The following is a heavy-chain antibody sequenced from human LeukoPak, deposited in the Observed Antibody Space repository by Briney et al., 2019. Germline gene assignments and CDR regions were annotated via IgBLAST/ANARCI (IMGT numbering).Heavy chain of an antibody. V-gene: IGHV5-51*01. CDR1: GYSFTSYW. Sequence: GESLKISCKGSGYSFTSYWIGWVRQMPGKGLEWMGIIYPGDSDTRYSPSFQGQVTISADKSISTAYLQWSSLKASDTAMYYCARQGVLRFLECSDFDYWGQGTLVTVSS. CDR2: IYPGDSDT. CDR3: ARQGVLRFLECSDFDY. D-gene: IGHD3-3*01. J-gene: IGHJ4*02.